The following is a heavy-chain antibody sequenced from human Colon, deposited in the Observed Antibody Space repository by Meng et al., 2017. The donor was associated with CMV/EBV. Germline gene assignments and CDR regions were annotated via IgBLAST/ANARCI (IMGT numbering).Heavy chain of an antibody. CDR1: DGSMIHYY. V-gene: IGHV4-59*01. CDR3: ARSNYSTFDGGRTSYYYGMDV. D-gene: IGHD4-11*01. Sequence: SETLSLTCSVSDGSMIHYYWTWIRQAPGKGLEWIGFLYFSGRTKYSPSLESRVTMSFDMSNRQFSLELRSVTTADTAVYYCARSNYSTFDGGRTSYYYGMDVWGPGTAVTVSS. J-gene: IGHJ6*02. CDR2: LYFSGRT.